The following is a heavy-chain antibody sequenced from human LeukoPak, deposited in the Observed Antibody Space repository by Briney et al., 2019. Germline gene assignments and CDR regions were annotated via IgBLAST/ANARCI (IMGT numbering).Heavy chain of an antibody. CDR2: IGTAGDT. Sequence: GGSLRLSCAASGFTFSSYDMHWVRQATGKGLEWVSAIGTAGDTYYPGSVRGQFTISRENAKNSLYLQMNSLRAGDTAVYYCARGRDYDSSGYSPDDAFDIWGQGTMVTVSS. CDR1: GFTFSSYD. V-gene: IGHV3-13*01. CDR3: ARGRDYDSSGYSPDDAFDI. D-gene: IGHD3-22*01. J-gene: IGHJ3*02.